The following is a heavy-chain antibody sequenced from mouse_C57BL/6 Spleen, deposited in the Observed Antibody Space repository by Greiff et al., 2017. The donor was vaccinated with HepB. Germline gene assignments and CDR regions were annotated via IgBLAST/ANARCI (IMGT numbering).Heavy chain of an antibody. D-gene: IGHD1-1*01. CDR1: GYAFSSSW. CDR3: ARVITTVVPGYFDV. Sequence: QVQLQQSGPELVKPGASVKISCKASGYAFSSSWMNWVKQRPGKGLEWIGRIYPGDGDTNYNGKFKGKATLTADKSSSTAYMQLSSLTSEDSAVYFCARVITTVVPGYFDVWGTGTTVTVSS. CDR2: IYPGDGDT. J-gene: IGHJ1*03. V-gene: IGHV1-82*01.